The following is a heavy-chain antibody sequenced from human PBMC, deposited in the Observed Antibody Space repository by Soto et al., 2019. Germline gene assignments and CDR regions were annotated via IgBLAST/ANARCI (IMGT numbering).Heavy chain of an antibody. CDR2: INAGNGDT. J-gene: IGHJ5*01. Sequence: QVQLVQSGAEVRKPGASVKVSCKASGYTFSNYAVYWVRQAPGQRLEWLGWINAGNGDTKYSQNFQGRVTITRDISASTTYMEVGSLRSEDTAVYYCARGRWVRGPGKYYLDSWGQGSLVTVSS. CDR1: GYTFSNYA. D-gene: IGHD3-10*01. CDR3: ARGRWVRGPGKYYLDS. V-gene: IGHV1-3*01.